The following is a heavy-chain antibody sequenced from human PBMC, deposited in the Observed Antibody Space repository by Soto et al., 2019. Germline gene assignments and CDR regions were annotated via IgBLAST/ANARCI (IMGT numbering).Heavy chain of an antibody. V-gene: IGHV4-39*01. J-gene: IGHJ6*03. Sequence: QLQLQESGPGLVKPSETLSLTCTVSGGSISSSSYYWGWIRQPPGKGLEWIGSIYYSGSTYYNPSLKSRVTISVDTSKDQFSLKLSSVTAADTAVYYCFRQLGLYYYYYMDVWGKGTTVTVSS. D-gene: IGHD6-6*01. CDR2: IYYSGST. CDR3: FRQLGLYYYYYMDV. CDR1: GGSISSSSYY.